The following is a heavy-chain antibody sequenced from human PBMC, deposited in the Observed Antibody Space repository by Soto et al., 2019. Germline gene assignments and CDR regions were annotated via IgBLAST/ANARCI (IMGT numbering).Heavy chain of an antibody. J-gene: IGHJ3*02. V-gene: IGHV1-8*01. D-gene: IGHD2-2*01. CDR2: MNPNSGNT. CDR1: VYTFTSYD. Sequence: ASVKVSCKASVYTFTSYDINWVRQATGQGLEWMGWMNPNSGNTGYAQKFQGRVTMTRNTSISTAYMELSSLRSEDTAVYYCAIGSRYCSSTSCYDAFDIWGQGTMVTVSS. CDR3: AIGSRYCSSTSCYDAFDI.